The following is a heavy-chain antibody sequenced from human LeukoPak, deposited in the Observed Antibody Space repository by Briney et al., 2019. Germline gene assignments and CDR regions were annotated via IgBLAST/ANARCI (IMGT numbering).Heavy chain of an antibody. V-gene: IGHV4-4*07. CDR2: IYTSGST. CDR3: ARDSVIYHYDSSGYWYDAFDI. Sequence: KPSETLSLTCTVSGGSISSYYWSWIRQPAGKGLEWIGRIYTSGSTNYNPSLKSRVTMSVDTSKNQFSLKLSSVTAADTAVYYCARDSVIYHYDSSGYWYDAFDIWGQGTMVTVSS. D-gene: IGHD3-22*01. J-gene: IGHJ3*02. CDR1: GGSISSYY.